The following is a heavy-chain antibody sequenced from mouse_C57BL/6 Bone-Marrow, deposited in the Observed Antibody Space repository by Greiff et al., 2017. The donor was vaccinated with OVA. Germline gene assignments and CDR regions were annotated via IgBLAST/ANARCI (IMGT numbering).Heavy chain of an antibody. J-gene: IGHJ2*01. CDR1: GFTFSNYW. CDR3: TGRVYYGYDDY. CDR2: IRLKSDNYAT. V-gene: IGHV6-3*01. Sequence: EVQGVESGGGLVQPGGSMKLSCVASGFTFSNYWMNWVRQSPEKGLEWVAQIRLKSDNYATHYAESVKGRFTISRDDSKSSVYLQMNNLRAEDTGIYYCTGRVYYGYDDYWGQGTTLTVSS. D-gene: IGHD2-2*01.